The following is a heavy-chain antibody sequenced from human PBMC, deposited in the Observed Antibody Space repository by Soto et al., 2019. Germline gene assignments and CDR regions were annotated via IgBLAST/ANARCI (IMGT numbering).Heavy chain of an antibody. V-gene: IGHV5-10-1*01. D-gene: IGHD2-2*01. CDR1: GYSFTSHW. CDR3: ARRDCSSTSCQINWFDP. CDR2: LDPSDSYT. J-gene: IGHJ5*02. Sequence: GESLKISCQGFGYSFTSHWISWVRQMPGKGLEWMGTLDPSDSYTNYSPSFQGHVTISVDKSISTAYLQWSSLKASDTAIYYCARRDCSSTSCQINWFDPWGQGTQVTVSS.